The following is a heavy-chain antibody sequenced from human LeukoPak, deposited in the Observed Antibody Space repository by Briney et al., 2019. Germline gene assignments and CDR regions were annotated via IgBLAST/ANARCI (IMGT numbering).Heavy chain of an antibody. J-gene: IGHJ3*02. CDR2: INPDGSGT. Sequence: QPGGSLRLSCAASGFTFSSYWMHWVRQAPGKGLVWVSRINPDGSGTNYADSVKGRFTISRGNAKNTLYLQMNSLRSEDTAVYYCARVGYDYDSRDAFDIWGQGTMVTVSS. CDR1: GFTFSSYW. CDR3: ARVGYDYDSRDAFDI. D-gene: IGHD3-22*01. V-gene: IGHV3-74*01.